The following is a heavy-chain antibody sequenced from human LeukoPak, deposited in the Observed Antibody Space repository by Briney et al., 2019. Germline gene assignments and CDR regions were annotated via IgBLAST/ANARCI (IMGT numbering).Heavy chain of an antibody. Sequence: ASVTVSCKASGYTFTSYGISWVRQAPGQGLEWMGWIRAYNGNTNYAQKLQGRVTMTTDTSTSTAYMELRSLRSDDTAVYYCARLVTEARGDSNWFDPWGQGTLVTVSS. J-gene: IGHJ5*02. D-gene: IGHD4-23*01. CDR2: IRAYNGNT. CDR3: ARLVTEARGDSNWFDP. CDR1: GYTFTSYG. V-gene: IGHV1-18*01.